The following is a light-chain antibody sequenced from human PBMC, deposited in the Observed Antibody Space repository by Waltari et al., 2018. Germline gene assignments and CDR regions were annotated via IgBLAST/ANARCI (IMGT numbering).Light chain of an antibody. CDR2: WAS. Sequence: DIVMTQSPDSLAVSLGERATINCKSSQSVLYSSNNKNYLAWYQQKPGQPPKRIIYWASTRESGVPDRFSGSGSGTDFTLTISSLQAEDVAVYYCQQYYSTPQTFGQGTKLEIK. J-gene: IGKJ2*01. V-gene: IGKV4-1*01. CDR3: QQYYSTPQT. CDR1: QSVLYSSNNKNY.